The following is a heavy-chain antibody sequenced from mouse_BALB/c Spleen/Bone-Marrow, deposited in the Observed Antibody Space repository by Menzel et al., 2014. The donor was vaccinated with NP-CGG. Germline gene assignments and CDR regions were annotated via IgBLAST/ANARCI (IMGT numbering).Heavy chain of an antibody. J-gene: IGHJ2*01. CDR1: GFTFSSCA. D-gene: IGHD2-14*01. Sequence: EVHLVESGGGLVKPGGSLKLSCAASGFTFSSCALSWVRRTPEKRLEWVASISSGGTTYYQDSVKGRFTISRDNARNILFLQMTSLRSEDTAMYYCAREGGVRRRVYFDYWGQGTALTVSS. V-gene: IGHV5-6-5*01. CDR3: AREGGVRRRVYFDY. CDR2: ISSGGTT.